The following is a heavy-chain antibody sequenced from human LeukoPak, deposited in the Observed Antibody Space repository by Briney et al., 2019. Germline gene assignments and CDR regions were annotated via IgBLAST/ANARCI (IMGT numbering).Heavy chain of an antibody. V-gene: IGHV1-69*05. CDR2: IIPIFGTA. J-gene: IGHJ4*02. CDR3: ARDIVGAEWRGYFDY. CDR1: GGTFSSYA. D-gene: IGHD1-26*01. Sequence: SVKVSCKASGGTFSSYAISWVRQAPGQGLEWMGRIIPIFGTANYAQKFQGRVTITTDDSTSTAYMELSSLRSEDTAVHYCARDIVGAEWRGYFDYWGQGTLVTVSS.